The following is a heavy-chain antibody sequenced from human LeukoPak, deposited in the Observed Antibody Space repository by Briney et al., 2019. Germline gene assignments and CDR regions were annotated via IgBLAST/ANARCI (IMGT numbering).Heavy chain of an antibody. Sequence: ASVKVSCKASGYTFTSYDINWVRQATGQGLEWMGWMNPNSGNTGYAQKFQGRVTITRDTSASTAYMELSSLRSEDTAVYYCAREVIYCSGGSCYYDYWGQGTLVTVSS. J-gene: IGHJ4*02. CDR3: AREVIYCSGGSCYYDY. CDR2: MNPNSGNT. V-gene: IGHV1-8*03. D-gene: IGHD2-15*01. CDR1: GYTFTSYD.